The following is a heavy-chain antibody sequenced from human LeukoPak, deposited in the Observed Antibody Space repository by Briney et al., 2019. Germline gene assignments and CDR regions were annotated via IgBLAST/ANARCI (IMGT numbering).Heavy chain of an antibody. V-gene: IGHV3-7*04. CDR2: IKQDGSEK. CDR3: AGDFWSGYYGS. CDR1: GFTFSSYW. Sequence: PGGSLRLSCAASGFTFSSYWMSWVRQAPGKGLEWVANIKQDGSEKYYVDPVKGRLTISRDNAKNSLYLQMNSLRAEDTAVYYCAGDFWSGYYGSWGQGTLVTVSS. J-gene: IGHJ4*02. D-gene: IGHD3-3*01.